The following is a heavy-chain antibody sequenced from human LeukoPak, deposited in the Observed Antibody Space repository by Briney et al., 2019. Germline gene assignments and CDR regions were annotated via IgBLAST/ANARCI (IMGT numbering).Heavy chain of an antibody. CDR3: ARDFYSNNDY. Sequence: GGSLRLSCAASGFTFSSYSMNWVRQAPGKGLEWVSYISGSSSTIHYADSVKGRFTISRDNAKNSLYLQMNSLRAEDTAVYYCARDFYSNNDYWGQGTLVTVSS. D-gene: IGHD2/OR15-2a*01. V-gene: IGHV3-48*04. CDR2: ISGSSSTI. J-gene: IGHJ4*02. CDR1: GFTFSSYS.